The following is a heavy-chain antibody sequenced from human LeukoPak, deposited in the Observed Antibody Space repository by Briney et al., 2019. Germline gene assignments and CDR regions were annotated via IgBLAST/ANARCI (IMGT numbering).Heavy chain of an antibody. D-gene: IGHD6-13*01. J-gene: IGHJ4*02. CDR3: ARDASGYSSNFDY. Sequence: GGSLRLSCAASGFTFRTYAMNWVRQAPGKGLEWVSAIAGSGGFTTYADSVKGRFTISRDNSKNTLYLQMNSLRAEDTAVYYCARDASGYSSNFDYWGQGTLVTVSS. CDR1: GFTFRTYA. V-gene: IGHV3-23*01. CDR2: IAGSGGFT.